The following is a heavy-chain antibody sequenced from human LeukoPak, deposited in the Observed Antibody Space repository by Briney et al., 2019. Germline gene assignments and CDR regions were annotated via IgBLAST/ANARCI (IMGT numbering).Heavy chain of an antibody. CDR3: AREGPTTAFDI. Sequence: PGGSLRLSCAASGFTFSSYEMNWVRQAPGKGLECVSVVYSGGRIYYADSVKGRFTISRDNSKNTLYLQMNSLKTEDTAVYYCAREGPTTAFDIWGQGTMVTVSS. J-gene: IGHJ3*02. CDR2: VYSGGRI. V-gene: IGHV3-66*01. CDR1: GFTFSSYE. D-gene: IGHD5-12*01.